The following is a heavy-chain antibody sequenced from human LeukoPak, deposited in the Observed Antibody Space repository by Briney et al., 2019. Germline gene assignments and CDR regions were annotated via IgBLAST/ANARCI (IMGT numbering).Heavy chain of an antibody. J-gene: IGHJ4*02. V-gene: IGHV3-33*06. D-gene: IGHD3-22*01. CDR2: IWYDGSNK. CDR3: AKGGPYDSSGYPLDY. Sequence: GGSLRLSCAASGFTFSSYGMHWVRQAPGKGLEWVAVIWYDGSNKYYADSVKGRFTISRDNSRNTLYLQMNSLRAEDTAVYYCAKGGPYDSSGYPLDYWGQGALVTVSS. CDR1: GFTFSSYG.